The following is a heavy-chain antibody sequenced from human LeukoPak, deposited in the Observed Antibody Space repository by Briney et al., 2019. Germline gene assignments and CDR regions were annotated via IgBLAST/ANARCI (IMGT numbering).Heavy chain of an antibody. CDR2: IIPILGIA. Sequence: GASVKVSCTASGCTFTGYYMHWVRQAPGQGLEWMGRIIPILGIANYAQKFQGRVTITADKSTSTAYMELSSLRSEDTAVYYCVRVSPYGDYFINDYWGQGTLVTVSS. J-gene: IGHJ4*02. CDR3: VRVSPYGDYFINDY. D-gene: IGHD4-17*01. CDR1: GCTFTGYY. V-gene: IGHV1-69*04.